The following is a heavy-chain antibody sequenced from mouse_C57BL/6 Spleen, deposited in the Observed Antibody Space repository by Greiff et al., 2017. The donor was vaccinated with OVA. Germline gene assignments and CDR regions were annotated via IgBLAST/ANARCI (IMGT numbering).Heavy chain of an antibody. D-gene: IGHD2-4*01. V-gene: IGHV5-16*01. CDR3: ARVYYDYDGGYFDV. CDR2: INYDGSST. Sequence: EVKLMESEGGLVQPGSSMKLSCTASGFTFSDYYMAWVRQVPEKGLEWVANINYDGSSTYYLDSLKSRFIISRDNAKNILYLQMSSLKSEDTATDYCARVYYDYDGGYFDVWGTGTTVTVSS. J-gene: IGHJ1*03. CDR1: GFTFSDYY.